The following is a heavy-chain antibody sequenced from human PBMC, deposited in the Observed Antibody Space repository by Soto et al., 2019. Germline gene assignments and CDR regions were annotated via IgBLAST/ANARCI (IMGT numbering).Heavy chain of an antibody. J-gene: IGHJ4*02. CDR3: ARGRPHDY. CDR1: GYTFISYG. CDR2: LTAYNGHT. Sequence: QVQLVQSGAEVKNPGASVKVSCKTSGYTFISYGISWVRQAPGQGLEWMGWLTAYNGHTNYAQKFQGRLTVTTDTSTSTAYMELRSLTSDDTAVYYCARGRPHDYWGQGTLVTVSS. V-gene: IGHV1-18*01.